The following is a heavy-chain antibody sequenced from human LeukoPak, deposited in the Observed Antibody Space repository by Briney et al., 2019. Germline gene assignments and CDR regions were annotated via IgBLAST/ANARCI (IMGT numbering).Heavy chain of an antibody. J-gene: IGHJ4*02. CDR3: MRDSLYTSGWYPLDY. CDR2: IGDTGRAK. V-gene: IGHV3-33*08. Sequence: PGGSLRLSCAASGFTFSRHGMHWVRQAPGKGLEWVAVIGDTGRAKYYADSVEGRFTASRDNFENTLYLQMNNLRAEDTAVYYCMRDSLYTSGWYPLDYWGQGTLVTVSS. D-gene: IGHD6-19*01. CDR1: GFTFSRHG.